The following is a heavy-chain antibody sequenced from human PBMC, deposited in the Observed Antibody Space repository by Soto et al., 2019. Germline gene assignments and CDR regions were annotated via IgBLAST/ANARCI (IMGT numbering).Heavy chain of an antibody. V-gene: IGHV3-23*01. CDR1: GFTFSSYA. CDR2: ISGSVGST. D-gene: IGHD6-6*01. Sequence: GGSLRLSCAASGFTFSSYAMSWVRQAPGKGLEWVSAISGSVGSTYYADSVKGRFTISRDNSKNTLYLQMNSLGAEDTAVYYCANTLYSISSYFDYWGQGTCVTVSS. J-gene: IGHJ4*02. CDR3: ANTLYSISSYFDY.